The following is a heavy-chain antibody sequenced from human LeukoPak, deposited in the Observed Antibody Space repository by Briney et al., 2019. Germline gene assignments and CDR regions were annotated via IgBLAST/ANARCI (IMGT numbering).Heavy chain of an antibody. D-gene: IGHD2-2*01. Sequence: SETLSLTCTVSGGSISSGGYYWSWIRQHPGKGLEWIGYSYYSGSTYYNPSLKSRVTISVDTSKNQFSLKLSSVTAEDTAVYYCASGLPAAPYDYWGQGTLVTVSS. V-gene: IGHV4-31*03. CDR2: SYYSGST. J-gene: IGHJ4*02. CDR1: GGSISSGGYY. CDR3: ASGLPAAPYDY.